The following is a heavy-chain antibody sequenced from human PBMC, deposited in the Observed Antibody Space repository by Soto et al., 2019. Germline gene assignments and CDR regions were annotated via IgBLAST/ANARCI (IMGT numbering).Heavy chain of an antibody. J-gene: IGHJ4*02. D-gene: IGHD3-3*01. CDR2: IYYSGST. V-gene: IGHV4-31*03. CDR1: GGSISSGGYY. Sequence: SDTLSLTCTVSGGSISSGGYYWSWIRQHPGKGLEWIGYIYYSGSTYYNPSLKSRVTISVDTSKNQFSLKLSSVTAADTAVYYCARDGVTTSVDYWGQGTLVTVSS. CDR3: ARDGVTTSVDY.